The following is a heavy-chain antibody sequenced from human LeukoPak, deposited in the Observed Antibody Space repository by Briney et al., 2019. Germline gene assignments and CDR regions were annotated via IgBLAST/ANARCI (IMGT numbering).Heavy chain of an antibody. V-gene: IGHV3-53*01. Sequence: GGSLGLSCAASGFTVSSNYMSWVRQAPVKGLEWVSVIYSGGSTYYADSVKGRFTISRDNSKNTLYLQMNSLRAEDTAVYYCARERVDTAWDWGQGTLVTVSS. CDR2: IYSGGST. CDR3: ARERVDTAWD. CDR1: GFTVSSNY. J-gene: IGHJ4*02. D-gene: IGHD5-18*01.